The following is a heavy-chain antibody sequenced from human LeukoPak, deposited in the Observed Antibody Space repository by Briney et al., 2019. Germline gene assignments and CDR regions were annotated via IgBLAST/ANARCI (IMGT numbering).Heavy chain of an antibody. D-gene: IGHD3-16*01. CDR3: AKNGGPHGMDV. J-gene: IGHJ6*02. Sequence: GGSLRLSCAASGFTFSSTWMSWVRQAPGKGLEWVANIRHDGSETNYVDSVKGRFTISRDNAKNSLHLQMNSLRVEDTAVYYCAKNGGPHGMDVWGQGTTVTVSS. V-gene: IGHV3-7*02. CDR1: GFTFSSTW. CDR2: IRHDGSET.